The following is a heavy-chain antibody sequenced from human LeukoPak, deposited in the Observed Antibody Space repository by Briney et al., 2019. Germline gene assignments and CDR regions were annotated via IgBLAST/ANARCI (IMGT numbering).Heavy chain of an antibody. V-gene: IGHV3-21*04. CDR1: GFTFTSYS. Sequence: GGSLRLSCAASGFTFTSYSINWVRLAPGKGPEWVSSISSSSSFIYYADSVKGRFTISRDNAKNSLYLQMNSLRAEDTALYYCARDRLRSGSYGPIDYWGQGTLVTVSS. D-gene: IGHD1-26*01. CDR3: ARDRLRSGSYGPIDY. J-gene: IGHJ4*02. CDR2: ISSSSSFI.